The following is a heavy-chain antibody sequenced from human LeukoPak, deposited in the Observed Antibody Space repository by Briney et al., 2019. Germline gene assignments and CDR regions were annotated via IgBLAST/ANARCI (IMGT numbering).Heavy chain of an antibody. D-gene: IGHD6-13*01. Sequence: ASVTVSCKASGYTFTGYYMHWVRQAPGQGHEWMGCINPNCGGTNYAQKFQGRVTMTRDTSISTAYMELSRLRSDDTAVYYCARDKGELLAASGFDRWGEGTLVTVSS. CDR2: INPNCGGT. CDR3: ARDKGELLAASGFDR. J-gene: IGHJ5*02. CDR1: GYTFTGYY. V-gene: IGHV1-2*02.